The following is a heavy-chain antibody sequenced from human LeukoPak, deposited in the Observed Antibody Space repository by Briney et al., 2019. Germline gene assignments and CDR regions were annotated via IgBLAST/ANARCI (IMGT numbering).Heavy chain of an antibody. CDR3: AKTTVGYSSGRYPGWPADC. V-gene: IGHV3-33*06. CDR2: IWYDGSNE. J-gene: IGHJ4*02. D-gene: IGHD6-19*01. CDR1: GFTFSNYG. Sequence: PGGSLRLSCAASGFTFSNYGMHWVRQAPGKGLEGVAVIWYDGSNEYYGDSVKGRFTISRDNSKNTVYLQMNSLTADDTAVYYCAKTTVGYSSGRYPGWPADCWGQGTLVTVSS.